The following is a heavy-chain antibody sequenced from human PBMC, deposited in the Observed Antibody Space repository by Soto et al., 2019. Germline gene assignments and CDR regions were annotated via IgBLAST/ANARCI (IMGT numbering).Heavy chain of an antibody. D-gene: IGHD3-10*01. V-gene: IGHV1-69*13. CDR2: IIPIFGTA. Sequence: GASVKVSCKASGGTFSSYAISWVRQAPGQGLEWMGGIIPIFGTANYAQKFQGRVTITADESTSTAYMELSSLRSEDTAVYYCAGMVRGVIVATNWFDPWGQGTLVTVSS. CDR3: AGMVRGVIVATNWFDP. CDR1: GGTFSSYA. J-gene: IGHJ5*02.